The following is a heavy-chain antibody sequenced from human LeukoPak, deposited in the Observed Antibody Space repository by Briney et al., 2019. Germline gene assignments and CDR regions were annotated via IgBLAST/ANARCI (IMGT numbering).Heavy chain of an antibody. CDR3: ADTYYYNY. Sequence: GASVEVSCKASGGTFSSYAISWVRQAPGQGLEWMGGIIPIFGTANYAQKFQGRVTVTADESTSTAYMELSSLRSEDTAVYYCADTYYYNYWGQGTLVTVSS. CDR2: IIPIFGTA. J-gene: IGHJ4*02. V-gene: IGHV1-69*13. D-gene: IGHD3-16*01. CDR1: GGTFSSYA.